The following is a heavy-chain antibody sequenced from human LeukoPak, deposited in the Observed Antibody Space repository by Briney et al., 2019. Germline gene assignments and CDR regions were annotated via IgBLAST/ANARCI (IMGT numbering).Heavy chain of an antibody. Sequence: GGSLRLSCAASGFTFSSYDMHWVRQAAGTGLEWVSAIGTAGDTYYPGSVRGRFTISRENAKNSLYLQMNSLRAGDTAVYYCARGSGQNFGYWGQGTLVTVSS. CDR1: GFTFSSYD. CDR3: ARGSGQNFGY. CDR2: IGTAGDT. D-gene: IGHD3-10*01. J-gene: IGHJ4*02. V-gene: IGHV3-13*04.